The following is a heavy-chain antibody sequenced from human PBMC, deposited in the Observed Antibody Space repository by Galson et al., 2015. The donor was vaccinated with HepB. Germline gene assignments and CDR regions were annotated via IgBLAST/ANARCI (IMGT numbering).Heavy chain of an antibody. V-gene: IGHV3-64D*06. CDR3: VKGYIGSHLTAFHI. CDR1: GFNFNSYT. J-gene: IGHJ3*02. Sequence: SLRLSCAASGFNFNSYTMHWVRQAPGKGLEYVSAISNSGGSTYYADSVKGRFTISRDNSKNTLFLQVSSLRTEDTAVFSCVKGYIGSHLTAFHIWGQGTMVTVSS. CDR2: ISNSGGST. D-gene: IGHD1-26*01.